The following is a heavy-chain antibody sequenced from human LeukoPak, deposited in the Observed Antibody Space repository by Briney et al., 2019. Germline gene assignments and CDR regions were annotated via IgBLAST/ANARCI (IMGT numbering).Heavy chain of an antibody. Sequence: GGSLRLSCAASGFTFSSYWMSWVRQAPGKGLEWVANIKQDGSEKYYVDSVKGRFTISRDNAKNSLYLQMNSLRAEDTAAYYCARDVQVATIYPLDYWGQGTLVTVSS. CDR2: IKQDGSEK. CDR3: ARDVQVATIYPLDY. CDR1: GFTFSSYW. V-gene: IGHV3-7*01. D-gene: IGHD5-12*01. J-gene: IGHJ4*02.